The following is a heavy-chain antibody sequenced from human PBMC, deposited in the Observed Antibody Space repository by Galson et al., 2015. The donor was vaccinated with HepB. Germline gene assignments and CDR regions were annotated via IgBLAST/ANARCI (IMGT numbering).Heavy chain of an antibody. CDR2: ISAYNGYT. Sequence: SVKVSCKASGYTFTSYGISWVRQAPGQGLEWMGCISAYNGYTKYAQKLQGRVTMTTDTSTSTAYMELMSLRSDDTAVYYCARRGFSGYDSDYYYYYGMDGWGQGTTVTVSS. CDR3: ARRGFSGYDSDYYYYYGMDG. D-gene: IGHD5-12*01. J-gene: IGHJ6*02. V-gene: IGHV1-18*04. CDR1: GYTFTSYG.